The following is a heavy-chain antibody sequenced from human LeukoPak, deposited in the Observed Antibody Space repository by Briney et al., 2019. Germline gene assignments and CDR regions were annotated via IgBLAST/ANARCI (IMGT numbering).Heavy chain of an antibody. D-gene: IGHD2-15*01. Sequence: PGGSLRLSCAASGFTFSSYAMHWVRQAPGKGLEWVAVISYDGSNKYYADSVKGRFTISRDNSKNTLYLQMNGLRAEDTAVYYCAKDGRGGVPRAFDIWGQGTMVTVSS. CDR2: ISYDGSNK. V-gene: IGHV3-30*04. CDR1: GFTFSSYA. CDR3: AKDGRGGVPRAFDI. J-gene: IGHJ3*02.